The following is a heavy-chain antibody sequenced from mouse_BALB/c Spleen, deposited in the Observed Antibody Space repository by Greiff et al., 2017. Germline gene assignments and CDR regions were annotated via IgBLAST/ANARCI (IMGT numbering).Heavy chain of an antibody. D-gene: IGHD2-4*01. CDR3: ARSRGYDYDAWFAY. CDR1: GFSLSTSGMG. V-gene: IGHV8-12*01. Sequence: QVTLKVSGPGILQPSQTLSLTCSFSGFSLSTSGMGVSWIRQPSGKGLEWLANIYWDDDKRYNPSLKSRRTISKDTSRNQVFLKITSVDTADTATYYCARSRGYDYDAWFAYWGQGTLVTVAA. CDR2: IYWDDDK. J-gene: IGHJ3*01.